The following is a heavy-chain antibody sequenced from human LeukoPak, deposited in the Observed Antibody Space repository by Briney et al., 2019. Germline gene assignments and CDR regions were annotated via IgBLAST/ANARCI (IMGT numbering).Heavy chain of an antibody. CDR1: GYPFTTYW. D-gene: IGHD1-7*01. Sequence: GESLKISCKGSGYPFTTYWIGWVRQMPGKGLEWMGLIYPGNSDTRYSPSFHGQVTISADTSISTAYLQWSSLKASDTAVYFCVCDRGNFDSFDFWGQGTLVTVSS. J-gene: IGHJ4*02. CDR2: IYPGNSDT. V-gene: IGHV5-51*01. CDR3: VCDRGNFDSFDF.